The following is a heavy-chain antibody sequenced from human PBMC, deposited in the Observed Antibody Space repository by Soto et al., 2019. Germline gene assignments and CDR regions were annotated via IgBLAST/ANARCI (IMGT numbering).Heavy chain of an antibody. D-gene: IGHD3-22*01. J-gene: IGHJ5*01. CDR1: GGTFSSYT. CDR2: IIPILGIA. CDR3: ARDYYVSRGYGYRFHLFDF. Sequence: SVKVSCKASGGTFSSYTISWVRQAPGQGPDWMGRIIPILGIANYAQKFQGRVTITADKSTSTAYMELSSLRSEDTAVYYCARDYYVSRGYGYRFHLFDFRGQGTSVTVSS. V-gene: IGHV1-69*04.